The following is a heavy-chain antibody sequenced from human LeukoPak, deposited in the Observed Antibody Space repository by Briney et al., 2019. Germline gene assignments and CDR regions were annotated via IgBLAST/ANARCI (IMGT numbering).Heavy chain of an antibody. CDR1: GYTFTSYY. D-gene: IGHD1/OR15-1a*01. CDR3: ATGRLLGEQTFDY. V-gene: IGHV1-46*01. Sequence: GASVKVSCKASGYTFTSYYMHWVRQAPGQGLEWMGIINPSGGSTSYAQKFQGRVTMTEDTSTDTAYMELSSLRSEDTAVYYCATGRLLGEQTFDYWGQGTLVTVSS. J-gene: IGHJ4*02. CDR2: INPSGGST.